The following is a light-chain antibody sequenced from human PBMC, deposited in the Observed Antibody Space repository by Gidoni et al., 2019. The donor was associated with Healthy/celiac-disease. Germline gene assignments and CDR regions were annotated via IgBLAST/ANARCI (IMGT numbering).Light chain of an antibody. CDR1: SGINVGTYR. CDR2: YKSDSDK. V-gene: IGLV5-45*02. CDR3: MIWHSSAVV. J-gene: IGLJ2*01. Sequence: QAVLTQPSSLSASPGASASLTCTLRSGINVGTYRIYWYQQKPGSPPQYLLRYKSDSDKQQGSGVPGRFSGSKDASANAGMLLIAGLQSEDEADYYCMIWHSSAVVFGGGTKLTVL.